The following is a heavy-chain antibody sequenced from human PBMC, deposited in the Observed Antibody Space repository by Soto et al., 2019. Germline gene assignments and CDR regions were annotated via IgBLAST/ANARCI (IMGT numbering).Heavy chain of an antibody. CDR2: ISYDGSNK. D-gene: IGHD3-22*01. Sequence: QVQLVESGGGVVQPGRSLRLSCAASGFTFSSYGMHWVRQAPGKGLEWVEVISYDGSNKYYADSVKGRFTISRDNSKNTLYLQMNSLRAEDTAVYYCAKDSSGYSFDYWGQGTLVTVSS. J-gene: IGHJ4*02. V-gene: IGHV3-30*18. CDR3: AKDSSGYSFDY. CDR1: GFTFSSYG.